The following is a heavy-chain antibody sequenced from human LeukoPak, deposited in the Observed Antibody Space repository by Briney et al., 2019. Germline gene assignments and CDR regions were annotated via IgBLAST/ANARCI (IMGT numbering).Heavy chain of an antibody. D-gene: IGHD2-15*01. Sequence: KPSETLSLTCTVSGGSISSYYWSWIRQPPGKGLEWIGYNYYSGSTNYNPSLKSRVTISVDTSKNQFSLKLSSVTAADTAVYYCARVSWYCSGGSCYSGYFDYWGQGTLVTVSS. CDR2: NYYSGST. CDR1: GGSISSYY. V-gene: IGHV4-59*01. CDR3: ARVSWYCSGGSCYSGYFDY. J-gene: IGHJ4*02.